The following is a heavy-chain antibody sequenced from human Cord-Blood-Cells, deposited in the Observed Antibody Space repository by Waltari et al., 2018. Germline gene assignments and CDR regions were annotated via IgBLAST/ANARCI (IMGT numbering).Heavy chain of an antibody. CDR1: GGTFSSYA. CDR2: IIPIFGTA. J-gene: IGHJ6*03. D-gene: IGHD2-2*01. CDR3: ARSPLTMPRSYYYYYYMDV. V-gene: IGHV1-69*01. Sequence: QVQLVQSGAEVKKPGSSVKVSCKASGGTFSSYAISWVRQAPGQGLEWMGGIIPIFGTANYAQKFQGRVTITADESTSTAYMELSSLRSEDTAVYYCARSPLTMPRSYYYYYYMDVWGKGTTVTVSS.